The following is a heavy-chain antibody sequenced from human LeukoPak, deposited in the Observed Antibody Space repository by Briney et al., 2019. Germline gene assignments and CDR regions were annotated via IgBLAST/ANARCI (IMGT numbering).Heavy chain of an antibody. V-gene: IGHV3-48*03. Sequence: GGSLRLSCAASGFTFRSYEMNWVRQAPGKGLEWVSYISSSGNAIYYADSVKGRFSISRDNAKNSLYLQMNSLRAADTAVYYCARARYGVVDYWGQGTLVTVSS. D-gene: IGHD3-3*01. J-gene: IGHJ4*02. CDR3: ARARYGVVDY. CDR2: ISSSGNAI. CDR1: GFTFRSYE.